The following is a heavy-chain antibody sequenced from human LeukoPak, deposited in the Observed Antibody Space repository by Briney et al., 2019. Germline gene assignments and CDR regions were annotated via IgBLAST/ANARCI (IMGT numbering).Heavy chain of an antibody. D-gene: IGHD1-1*01. CDR1: GGSISSYY. Sequence: PSETLSLTCTVSGGSISSYYWSWIRQPPGKGLEWIGYIYYSGSTNYNPSLKSRVTISVDTSKNQFSLKLRSVTAADTAVYYCARLIWTTGTTGYYFDYWGQGTLVTVSS. J-gene: IGHJ4*02. CDR3: ARLIWTTGTTGYYFDY. CDR2: IYYSGST. V-gene: IGHV4-59*08.